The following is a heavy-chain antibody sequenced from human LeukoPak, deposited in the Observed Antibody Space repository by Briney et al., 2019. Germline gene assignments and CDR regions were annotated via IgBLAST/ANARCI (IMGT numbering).Heavy chain of an antibody. CDR1: GFTFSSYA. D-gene: IGHD3-10*01. Sequence: GGSLRLSCAASGFTFSSYAMSWVRQAPGKGLEWVSAISGSGGSTYYADSVKGRFTISRDNSKNTLYLQMNSLRAEDTAVYYCARGCGSGYYFDYWGQGTPVTVSS. CDR3: ARGCGSGYYFDY. CDR2: ISGSGGST. V-gene: IGHV3-23*01. J-gene: IGHJ4*02.